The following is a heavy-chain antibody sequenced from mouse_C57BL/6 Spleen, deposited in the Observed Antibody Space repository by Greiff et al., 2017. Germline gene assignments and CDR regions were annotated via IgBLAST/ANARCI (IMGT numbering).Heavy chain of an antibody. CDR2: ISSGSSTI. Sequence: EVQVVESGGGLVKPGGSLKLSCAASGFTFSDYGMHWVRQAPEKGLEWVAYISSGSSTIYYADTVKGRFTISRDNAKNTLFLQMTSLRSEDTAMYYCARINGTFWYFDVWGTGTTVTVSS. D-gene: IGHD1-1*01. V-gene: IGHV5-17*01. CDR1: GFTFSDYG. CDR3: ARINGTFWYFDV. J-gene: IGHJ1*03.